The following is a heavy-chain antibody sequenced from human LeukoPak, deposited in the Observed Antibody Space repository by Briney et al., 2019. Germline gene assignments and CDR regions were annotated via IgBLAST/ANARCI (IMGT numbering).Heavy chain of an antibody. CDR3: ARVDIYCSGGSCYGDAFDI. Sequence: SETLSLTCTVSGGSIRSSYYYWGWIRQPPGKGLEWIGSIYDSGSTYYNPSLKSRVTISVDTSKNQFSLKLSSVTAADTAVYYCARVDIYCSGGSCYGDAFDIWGQGTMVTVSS. J-gene: IGHJ3*02. D-gene: IGHD2-15*01. CDR2: IYDSGST. V-gene: IGHV4-39*07. CDR1: GGSIRSSYYY.